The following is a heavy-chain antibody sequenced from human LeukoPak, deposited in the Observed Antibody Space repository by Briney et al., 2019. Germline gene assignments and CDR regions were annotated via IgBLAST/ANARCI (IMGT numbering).Heavy chain of an antibody. J-gene: IGHJ4*02. Sequence: GGSLRLSCAASGFTFSSYSMNCVRQAPGKGLEWVSSISSSSSYIYYADSLKGRFTISRDNAKNSLYLQMNSLRAEDTAVYYCARDLIRPDTYCSGGSCHIDYWGQGTLVTVSS. V-gene: IGHV3-21*01. CDR1: GFTFSSYS. D-gene: IGHD2-15*01. CDR3: ARDLIRPDTYCSGGSCHIDY. CDR2: ISSSSSYI.